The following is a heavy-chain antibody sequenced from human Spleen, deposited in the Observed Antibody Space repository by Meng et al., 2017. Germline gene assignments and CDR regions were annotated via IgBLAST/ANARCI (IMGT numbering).Heavy chain of an antibody. D-gene: IGHD4-23*01. CDR3: VRDFGGNSDY. V-gene: IGHV3-23*01. CDR1: GFTFNTYA. J-gene: IGHJ4*02. Sequence: EVQLLESGGGLIQPGGSLRLSCAASGFTFNTYAMSWVRQAPGKGLEWVSGISGSGGSTYYADSVKGQFTIYRDSARNTLYLQMNYLTAEDTAMYYCVRDFGGNSDYWGQGALVTVSS. CDR2: ISGSGGST.